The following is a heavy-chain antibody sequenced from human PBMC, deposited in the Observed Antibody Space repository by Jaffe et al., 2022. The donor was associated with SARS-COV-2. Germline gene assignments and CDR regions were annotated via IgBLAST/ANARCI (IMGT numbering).Heavy chain of an antibody. CDR3: ARSSSRWFNWYLDL. J-gene: IGHJ2*01. D-gene: IGHD6-13*01. CDR2: ISADNGNT. Sequence: QVQLVQSGAEVREPGASVKVSCKASGYTFTSYGISWVRQAPGQGPEWMGWISADNGNTRYAQKLQGRVTMTTDTSTSTAYMELRSLRSDDTAVYSCARSSSRWFNWYLDLWGRGTLVTVSS. CDR1: GYTFTSYG. V-gene: IGHV1-18*01.